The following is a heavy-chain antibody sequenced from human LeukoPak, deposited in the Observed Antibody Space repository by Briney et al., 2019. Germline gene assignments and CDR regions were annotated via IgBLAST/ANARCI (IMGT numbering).Heavy chain of an antibody. J-gene: IGHJ4*02. D-gene: IGHD1-26*01. V-gene: IGHV3-23*01. CDR2: ISGGGGST. Sequence: ISGGGGSTYYADSVKGRFTISRDNSKNTLYLQMNSLRAEDTAVYYCARDPPPGVGATVNFDYWGQGTLVTVSS. CDR3: ARDPPPGVGATVNFDY.